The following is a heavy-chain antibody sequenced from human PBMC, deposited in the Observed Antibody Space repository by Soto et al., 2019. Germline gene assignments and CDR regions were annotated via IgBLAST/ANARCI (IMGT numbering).Heavy chain of an antibody. V-gene: IGHV3-9*01. CDR2: ISWNSGSI. J-gene: IGHJ6*03. CDR1: GFTFDDYA. D-gene: IGHD1-26*01. CDR3: AKEGGLYYYYYYMDV. Sequence: GGSLRLSCAASGFTFDDYAMHWVRQAPGKGLEWVSGISWNSGSIGYADSVKGRFTISRDNAKNSLYLQMNSLRAEDTALYYCAKEGGLYYYYYYMDVWGKGTTVTVSS.